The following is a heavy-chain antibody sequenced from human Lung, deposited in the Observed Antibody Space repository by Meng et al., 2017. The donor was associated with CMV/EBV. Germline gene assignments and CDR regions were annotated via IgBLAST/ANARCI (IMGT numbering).Heavy chain of an antibody. CDR2: ISSYNGNT. CDR1: GYTFTTYG. V-gene: IGHV1-18*01. J-gene: IGHJ4*02. CDR3: AREYTSGWYGADY. Sequence: SVKVSCXASGYTFTTYGVTWVRQAPGQGLEWMGWISSYNGNTKYAQKVQGRVTLTTDTSTNTAYMELRSLRSDDTAVYYCAREYTSGWYGADYWGQGTLVTVSS. D-gene: IGHD6-19*01.